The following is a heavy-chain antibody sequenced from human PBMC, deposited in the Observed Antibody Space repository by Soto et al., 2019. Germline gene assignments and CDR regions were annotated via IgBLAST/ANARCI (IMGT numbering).Heavy chain of an antibody. Sequence: GGSLRLSCAASGFTFSTYAMSWVRQAPGKGLEWVSAISTSGGSTYYADSVKGRFSISRDNSKSTLYLQTNSLRAEDTAVYYCAKVRGRYYYYGLDVWGQGTTVTVSS. CDR2: ISTSGGST. CDR1: GFTFSTYA. V-gene: IGHV3-23*01. CDR3: AKVRGRYYYYGLDV. J-gene: IGHJ6*02.